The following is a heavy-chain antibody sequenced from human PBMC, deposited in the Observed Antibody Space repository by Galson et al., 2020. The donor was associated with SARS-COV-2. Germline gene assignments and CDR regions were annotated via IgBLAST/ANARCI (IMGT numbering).Heavy chain of an antibody. CDR1: GFTFSSYS. D-gene: IGHD2-2*01. V-gene: IGHV3-21*01. CDR3: ARGAGAWIVVPAAPAGSFDY. J-gene: IGHJ4*02. Sequence: GGSLRLSCAASGFTFSSYSMNWVRQAPGKGLEWVSSISSSSSYIYYADSVKGRFTISRDNAKNSLYLQMNSLRAEDTAVYYCARGAGAWIVVPAAPAGSFDYWGQGTLVTVSS. CDR2: ISSSSSYI.